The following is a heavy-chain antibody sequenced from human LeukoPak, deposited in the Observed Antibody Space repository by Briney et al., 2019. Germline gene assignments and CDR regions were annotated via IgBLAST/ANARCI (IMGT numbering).Heavy chain of an antibody. CDR2: INSDGSTT. CDR3: IRGLGGGSDY. V-gene: IGHV3-74*03. CDR1: GFSFSGSW. Sequence: GGSLRLSCAASGFSFSGSWMHWVRQAPAKGLVWVSRINSDGSTTTYADSVQGRFAISRDNAKNTLYLQMNSLRAEDTAVYYCIRGLGGGSDYWGLGTLVTVTS. J-gene: IGHJ4*02. D-gene: IGHD4-23*01.